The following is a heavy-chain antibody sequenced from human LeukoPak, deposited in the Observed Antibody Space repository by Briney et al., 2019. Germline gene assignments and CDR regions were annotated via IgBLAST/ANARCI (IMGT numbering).Heavy chain of an antibody. V-gene: IGHV3-53*01. CDR3: ARDKFAGAWLQGFDY. D-gene: IGHD5-24*01. Sequence: GGSLRLSCAASGFTVSSSYMSWVRQAPGKGLEWVSVIYSDGSTHYADSVKGRFTISRDNSKNMLYLQMNSLRAEDTAVYYCARDKFAGAWLQGFDYWGQGTLITVSS. CDR2: IYSDGST. J-gene: IGHJ4*02. CDR1: GFTVSSSY.